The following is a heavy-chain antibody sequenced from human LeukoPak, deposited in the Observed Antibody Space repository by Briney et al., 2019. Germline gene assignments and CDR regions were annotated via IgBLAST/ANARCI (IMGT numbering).Heavy chain of an antibody. D-gene: IGHD6-13*01. CDR3: ARELGQQLIHYGMDV. CDR2: ISNSGGTK. V-gene: IGHV3-11*01. CDR1: GFTFSDYY. Sequence: GGSLRLSCAASGFTFSDYYMSWIRQAPGKGLEWVSYISNSGGTKHYANSVKGRFTISRDNAKNSMYLQMNSLRAEDTAVYYCARELGQQLIHYGMDVWGQGTTVTVSS. J-gene: IGHJ6*02.